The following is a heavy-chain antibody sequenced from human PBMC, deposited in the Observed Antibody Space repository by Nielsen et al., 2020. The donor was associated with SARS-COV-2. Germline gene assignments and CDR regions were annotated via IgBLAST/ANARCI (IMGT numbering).Heavy chain of an antibody. CDR3: ARGPVTTDYSYYYGMDV. V-gene: IGHV1-46*01. CDR2: INPSGGST. D-gene: IGHD4-17*01. Sequence: WGRQAPGQGLEWMGVINPSGGSTAYPQKFQGRVTMTRDTSTSTVFIELSSLRSEDTAVYFCARGPVTTDYSYYYGMDVWGQGTTVTVSS. J-gene: IGHJ6*01.